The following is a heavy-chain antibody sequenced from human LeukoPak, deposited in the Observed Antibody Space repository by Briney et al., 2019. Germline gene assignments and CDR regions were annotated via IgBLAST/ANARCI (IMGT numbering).Heavy chain of an antibody. J-gene: IGHJ6*03. CDR2: IGTSSTTI. D-gene: IGHD6-25*01. V-gene: IGHV3-48*01. CDR3: ARFAAGGSYYYYMDV. Sequence: GGSPRLSCAASGFTFSSYTMNWVRQPPGKGLEWVSNIGTSSTTIYYADSVKGRFTISRDNAKNSLYLQMNSLRADDTAVYYCARFAAGGSYYYYMDVWGKGTTVTVSS. CDR1: GFTFSSYT.